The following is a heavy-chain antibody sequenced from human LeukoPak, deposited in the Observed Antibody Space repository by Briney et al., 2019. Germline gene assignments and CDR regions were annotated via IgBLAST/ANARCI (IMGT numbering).Heavy chain of an antibody. V-gene: IGHV4-61*01. D-gene: IGHD6-19*01. CDR2: IYYSGST. Sequence: SETLSLTCTVSGGSVSSGSYYWSWIRQPPGKGLEWIGYIYYSGSTNYNPSLKSRVTISVDTSKNQFSLNVNSVTAADTAMYYCAREVAAGSHKGFDYWGQGTLVTVSS. CDR1: GGSVSSGSYY. CDR3: AREVAAGSHKGFDY. J-gene: IGHJ4*02.